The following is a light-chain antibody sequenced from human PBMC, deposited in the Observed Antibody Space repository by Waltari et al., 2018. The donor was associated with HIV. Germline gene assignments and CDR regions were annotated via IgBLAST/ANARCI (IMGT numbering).Light chain of an antibody. J-gene: IGLJ1*01. CDR3: AAWDDSLNGYV. CDR2: FDD. CDR1: SSNIATNA. V-gene: IGLV1-36*01. Sequence: QSVLPQPPSVSEAPRPRVTISCSGSSSNIATNALHRYQQVPGKAPKLLIYFDDLLSSGVSDRFSGSKSGTSASLAIRGLQSEDEADYYCAAWDDSLNGYVFGSGTKVTVL.